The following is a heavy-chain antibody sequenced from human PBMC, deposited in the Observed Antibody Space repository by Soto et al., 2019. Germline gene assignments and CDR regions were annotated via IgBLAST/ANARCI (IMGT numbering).Heavy chain of an antibody. J-gene: IGHJ4*02. CDR2: IYYSGST. Sequence: SETLSLTCTVSGGSISSGGYYWSWIRQHLGKGLEWIGYIYYSGSTYYNPSLKSRVTISVDTSKNQFSLKLSSVTAADTAVYYCARAPSQPFYFDYWGQATLVTVSS. CDR1: GGSISSGGYY. V-gene: IGHV4-31*02. CDR3: ARAPSQPFYFDY.